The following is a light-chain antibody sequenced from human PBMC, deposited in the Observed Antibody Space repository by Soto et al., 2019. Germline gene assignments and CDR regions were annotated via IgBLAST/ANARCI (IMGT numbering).Light chain of an antibody. V-gene: IGKV3-20*01. CDR1: QSVSSSY. CDR3: QQYGGSPLYT. Sequence: EIVLTQSPGTLSLSPGERATLSCRASQSVSSSYLDWYQQKPGQAPRLLIFGTSNRATGIPDRFSGNGSGTDFTLTITRREPEDFAVYYCQQYGGSPLYTFGQGTKLEIK. CDR2: GTS. J-gene: IGKJ2*01.